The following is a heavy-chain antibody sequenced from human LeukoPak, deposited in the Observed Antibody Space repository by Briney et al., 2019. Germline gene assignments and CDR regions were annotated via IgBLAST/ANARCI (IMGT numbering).Heavy chain of an antibody. Sequence: GSLRLSCAVSGFSFSSYTMSWVRQAPGKGLEWVSAISGSGGSTYYADCVKGRFTISRDNSKNTLFLQMNSLRAEDTAVYYCAKDLGYCSSFSCPFDYWGQGTLVTVSS. D-gene: IGHD2-2*01. J-gene: IGHJ4*02. V-gene: IGHV3-23*01. CDR1: GFSFSSYT. CDR2: ISGSGGST. CDR3: AKDLGYCSSFSCPFDY.